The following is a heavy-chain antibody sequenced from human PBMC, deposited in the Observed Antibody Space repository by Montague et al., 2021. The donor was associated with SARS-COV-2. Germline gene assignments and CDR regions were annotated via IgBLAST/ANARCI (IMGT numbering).Heavy chain of an antibody. CDR1: GGTISGSY. CDR2: IYYSWST. V-gene: IGHV4-59*01. J-gene: IGHJ6*02. D-gene: IGHD3-9*01. Sequence: SETLSLTCTVSGGTISGSYWSWIRQSPEKGLEWICYIYYSWSTKYNPSLKSRVTISLDTSKNQFFLKLTSVTAADTAVYYCARGFDILNYYYYTMDVWGQGTTVTVSS. CDR3: ARGFDILNYYYYTMDV.